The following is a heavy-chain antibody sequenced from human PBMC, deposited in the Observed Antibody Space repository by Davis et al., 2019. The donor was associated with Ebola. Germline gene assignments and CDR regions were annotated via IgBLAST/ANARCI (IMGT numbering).Heavy chain of an antibody. V-gene: IGHV3-30*02. J-gene: IGHJ6*02. Sequence: GESLKISCAASGFTFSGSAMHWVRQAPGRGLEWVAFVRSHGSDDHYADSVKGRFTISRDNSKNTLYLQMNSLRAEDTAVYYCAKLGYCISTSCYGMDVWGQGTTVTVSS. CDR2: VRSHGSDD. D-gene: IGHD2-2*03. CDR3: AKLGYCISTSCYGMDV. CDR1: GFTFSGSA.